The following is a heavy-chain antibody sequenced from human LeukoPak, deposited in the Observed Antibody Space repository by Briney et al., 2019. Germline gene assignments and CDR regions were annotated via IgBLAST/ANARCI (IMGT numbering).Heavy chain of an antibody. CDR2: IYYSGYT. Sequence: PSETLSLTCTVSGGSISSYYWSWIRQPPGKGLEWIGYIYYSGYTNYNPSLKSRATISVDTSKNQFSLKLTSVTAADTAVYYCARARVPMDVWGKGTTVTVSS. CDR1: GGSISSYY. CDR3: ARARVPMDV. D-gene: IGHD3-10*01. V-gene: IGHV4-59*01. J-gene: IGHJ6*03.